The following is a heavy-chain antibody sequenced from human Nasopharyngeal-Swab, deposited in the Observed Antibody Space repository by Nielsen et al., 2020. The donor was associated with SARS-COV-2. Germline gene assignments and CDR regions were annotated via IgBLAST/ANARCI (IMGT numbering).Heavy chain of an antibody. D-gene: IGHD7-27*01. CDR1: GFTFNSYV. Sequence: GESLKISCAASGFTFNSYVMIWVRQAPGEELEWVSYITVSGDATNYAESVKGRFTISRDNSKNLLYLQMNSLRVEDTATYYCAPDPNWGLGYWGRGTLVTVSS. CDR3: APDPNWGLGY. J-gene: IGHJ4*02. CDR2: ITVSGDAT. V-gene: IGHV3-23*01.